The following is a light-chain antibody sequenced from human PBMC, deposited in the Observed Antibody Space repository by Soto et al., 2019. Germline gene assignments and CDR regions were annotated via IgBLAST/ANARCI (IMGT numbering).Light chain of an antibody. V-gene: IGKV3-15*01. Sequence: EIVMTQSPDTLSVSPGERATLSCRASQSVTSKLAWYQQKPGQAPRLLIYGASTRATGTPDRFSGSGSGTEFTLTISSLQSEDFAIYYCQEYNNWPRWTFGQGSKVESK. CDR3: QEYNNWPRWT. CDR1: QSVTSK. J-gene: IGKJ1*01. CDR2: GAS.